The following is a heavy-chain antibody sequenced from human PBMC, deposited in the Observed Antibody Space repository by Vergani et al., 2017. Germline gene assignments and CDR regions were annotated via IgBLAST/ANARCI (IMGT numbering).Heavy chain of an antibody. CDR3: TTGTRRWLQFLGY. CDR2: ISGSGGST. J-gene: IGHJ4*02. Sequence: EVQLLESGGGLVQPGGSLRLSCAASGFTFSSYAMSWVRQAPGKGLEWVSAISGSGGSTYYADSGKGRFTISRDNSKNTLYLQMNSLRAEDTAVYYCTTGTRRWLQFLGYWGQGTLVTVSS. D-gene: IGHD5-24*01. CDR1: GFTFSSYA. V-gene: IGHV3-23*01.